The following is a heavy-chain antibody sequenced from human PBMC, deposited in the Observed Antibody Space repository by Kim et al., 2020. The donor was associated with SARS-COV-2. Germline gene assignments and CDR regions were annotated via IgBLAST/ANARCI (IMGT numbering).Heavy chain of an antibody. J-gene: IGHJ3*02. CDR2: ISHNATNK. CDR3: ARVWAYYYGPDTPREAFDI. CDR1: AFTFTSYD. Sequence: GGSLRLSCAASAFTFTSYDMHWVRQAPGKGLEWVAFISHNATNKHYADSVKGRFTISRDNSKKTVDLQINSLRVEDTAVYYCARVWAYYYGPDTPREAFDIWGQGTTVTVSS. D-gene: IGHD3-10*01. V-gene: IGHV3-30*03.